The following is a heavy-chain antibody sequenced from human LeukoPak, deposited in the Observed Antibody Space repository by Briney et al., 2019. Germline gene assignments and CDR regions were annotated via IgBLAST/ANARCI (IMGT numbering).Heavy chain of an antibody. CDR2: IIPILGIA. CDR1: GYTFTGYY. J-gene: IGHJ5*02. Sequence: ASVKVSCKASGYTFTGYYMHWVRQAPGQGLEWMGRIIPILGIANYAQKFQGRVTITADKSTSTAYMELSSLSSEDTAVYYCARLNWFDPWGQGTLVTVSS. CDR3: ARLNWFDP. V-gene: IGHV1-69*02.